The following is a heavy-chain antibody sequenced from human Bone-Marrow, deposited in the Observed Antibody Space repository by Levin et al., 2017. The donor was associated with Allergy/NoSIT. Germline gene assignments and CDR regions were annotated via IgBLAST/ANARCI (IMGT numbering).Heavy chain of an antibody. CDR3: ARINQASGFKNWFDP. CDR2: INQRGTA. CDR1: GVSIDTSHW. V-gene: IGHV4-4*02. J-gene: IGHJ5*02. Sequence: SQTPSLTCDVSGVSIDTSHWWTWVRQPPGKGLQWIGEINQRGTATYNSSLRSRVLMSVDKSTNQFSLMVNSVTAADTAVYYCARINQASGFKNWFDPWGPGSLVAVS. D-gene: IGHD6-25*01.